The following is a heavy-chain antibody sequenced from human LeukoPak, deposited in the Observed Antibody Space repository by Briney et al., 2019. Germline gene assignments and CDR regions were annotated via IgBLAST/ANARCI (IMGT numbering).Heavy chain of an antibody. CDR3: ARRFYDTSGEYIYDY. CDR2: IYPSGGST. J-gene: IGHJ4*02. D-gene: IGHD3-22*01. CDR1: GYTFTNYY. V-gene: IGHV1-46*01. Sequence: ASVKVSCKASGYTFTNYYMHWVRQAPGQRLEWMGMIYPSGGSTTYAQKFQGRVTMTRDTSTSTVYMELSSLRSEDTAVYYCARRFYDTSGEYIYDYWGQGTLVTVSS.